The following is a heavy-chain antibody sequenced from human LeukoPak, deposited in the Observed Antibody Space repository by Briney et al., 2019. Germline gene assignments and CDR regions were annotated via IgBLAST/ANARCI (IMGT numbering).Heavy chain of an antibody. CDR2: IYPGDSDT. D-gene: IGHD6-19*01. V-gene: IGHV5-51*01. Sequence: GESLKISCKGSGYSLTSYWIGWVRQMPGKGLEWMGIIYPGDSDTRYSPSFQGQVTISADKSISTAYLQWSSLKASDTAMYYCARPTAGWSGWYYFDYWGQGTLVTVSS. CDR1: GYSLTSYW. J-gene: IGHJ4*02. CDR3: ARPTAGWSGWYYFDY.